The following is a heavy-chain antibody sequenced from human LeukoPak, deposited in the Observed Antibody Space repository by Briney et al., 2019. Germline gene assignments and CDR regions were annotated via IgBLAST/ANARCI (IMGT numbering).Heavy chain of an antibody. CDR3: ARALGDYVWGSYRTAEYFQH. CDR1: GFTFSSYW. V-gene: IGHV3-21*01. CDR2: ISSSSSYI. D-gene: IGHD3-16*02. Sequence: PGGSLRLSCAASGFTFSSYWMHWVRQAPGKGLEWVSSISSSSSYIYYADSVKGRFTISRDNAKNSLYLQMNSLRAEDTAVYYCARALGDYVWGSYRTAEYFQHWGQGTLVTVSS. J-gene: IGHJ1*01.